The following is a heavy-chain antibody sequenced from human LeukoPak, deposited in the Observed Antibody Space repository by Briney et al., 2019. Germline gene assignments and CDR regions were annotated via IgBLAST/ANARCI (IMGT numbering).Heavy chain of an antibody. CDR2: INHSGST. CDR3: ARESPFGVVTRQLDY. V-gene: IGHV4-34*01. J-gene: IGHJ4*02. CDR1: GGSFSGYY. Sequence: SETLSLTCAVYGGSFSGYYWSWIRQPPGKGLEWIGEINHSGSTNHNPSLKSRVTISVDTSKNQFSLKLSSVTAADTAVYYCARESPFGVVTRQLDYWGQGTLVTVSS. D-gene: IGHD3-3*01.